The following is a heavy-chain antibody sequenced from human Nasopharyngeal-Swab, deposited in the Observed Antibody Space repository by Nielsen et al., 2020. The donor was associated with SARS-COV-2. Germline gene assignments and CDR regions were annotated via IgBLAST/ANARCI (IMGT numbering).Heavy chain of an antibody. J-gene: IGHJ4*02. CDR2: IYYSGSI. CDR1: AASISSVGYY. CDR3: ARVSAVVVPANYFDY. V-gene: IGHV4-31*03. Sequence: SETLSLTCPLSAASISSVGYYWSWIRQHPGKGLEWTGYIYYSGSIYYNPSLKSRVTISVDTSKNQFSLKLSSVTAADTAVYYCARVSAVVVPANYFDYWGQGTLVTVSS. D-gene: IGHD2-2*01.